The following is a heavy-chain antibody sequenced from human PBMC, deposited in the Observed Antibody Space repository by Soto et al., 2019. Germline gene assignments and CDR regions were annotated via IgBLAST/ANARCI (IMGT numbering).Heavy chain of an antibody. CDR2: INPKSGGT. J-gene: IGHJ6*02. CDR3: ARGDSTGCSNGVCSFFYNHDMDV. V-gene: IGHV1-2*04. D-gene: IGHD2-8*01. Sequence: ASVKVSCKASGYTFTSYGISWVRQAPGQVLEWLGRINPKSGGTSTAQKFQGWVTMTTDTSISTASMELTRLTSDDTAIYYCARGDSTGCSNGVCSFFYNHDMDVWGQGTTVTVSS. CDR1: GYTFTSYG.